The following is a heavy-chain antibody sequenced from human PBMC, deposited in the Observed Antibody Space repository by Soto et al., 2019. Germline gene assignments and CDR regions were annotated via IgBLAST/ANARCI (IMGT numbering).Heavy chain of an antibody. CDR1: GGSISSSSYY. D-gene: IGHD3-10*01. CDR3: ARHLDYYGSGSYPHTFDI. V-gene: IGHV4-39*01. CDR2: IYYSGST. Sequence: QLQLQESGPGLVKPSETLSLTCTVSGGSISSSSYYWGWIRQPPGKGLEWIGSIYYSGSTYYNPSLKSRVTISVDTSKNQFSLKLSSVTAADTAVYYCARHLDYYGSGSYPHTFDIWGQGTMVTVSS. J-gene: IGHJ3*02.